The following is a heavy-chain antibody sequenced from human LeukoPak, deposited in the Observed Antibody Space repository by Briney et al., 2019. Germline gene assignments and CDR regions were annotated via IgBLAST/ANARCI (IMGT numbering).Heavy chain of an antibody. CDR2: IIPIFGTA. CDR1: GGTFSSYA. CDR3: ARDGADFWSGYLRPNYYYYGMDV. D-gene: IGHD3-3*01. V-gene: IGHV1-69*01. J-gene: IGHJ6*02. Sequence: ASVKVSRKASGGTFSSYAISWVRQAPGQGLEWMGGIIPIFGTANYAQKFQGRVTITADESTSTAYMELSSLRSEDTAVYYCARDGADFWSGYLRPNYYYYGMDVWGQGTTVTVSS.